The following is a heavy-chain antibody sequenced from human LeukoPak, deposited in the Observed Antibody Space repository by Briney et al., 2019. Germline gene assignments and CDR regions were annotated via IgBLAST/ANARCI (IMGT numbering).Heavy chain of an antibody. CDR1: GFTFSSYG. V-gene: IGHV3-33*01. Sequence: PGRSLRLSCAASGFTFSSYGMHWVRQAPGKGLEWVAVIWYDGSNKYYADSVKGRFTISRDNSKNTLYLQMNSLRAEDTAVYYYARESSSWSYYYYYYGMDVWGQGTTVTVSS. CDR2: IWYDGSNK. D-gene: IGHD6-13*01. CDR3: ARESSSWSYYYYYYGMDV. J-gene: IGHJ6*02.